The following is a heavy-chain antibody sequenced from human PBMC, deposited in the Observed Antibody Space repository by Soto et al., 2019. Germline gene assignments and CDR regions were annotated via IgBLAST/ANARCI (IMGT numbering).Heavy chain of an antibody. CDR1: AYTLTELS. J-gene: IGHJ3*02. CDR2: INPYDGNR. Sequence: AASVKVSCKVSAYTLTELSIHWVRQAPGKGLEWMAWINPYDGNRIYAQNFQGRVTVTTDTSTSAAYMELMSLTSDDTAVYFCARDRDRVADIWGLGTMVTVSS. D-gene: IGHD2-15*01. V-gene: IGHV1-24*01. CDR3: ARDRDRVADI.